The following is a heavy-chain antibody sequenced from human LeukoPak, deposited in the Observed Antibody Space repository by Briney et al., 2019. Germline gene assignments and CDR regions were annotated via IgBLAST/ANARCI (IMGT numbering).Heavy chain of an antibody. D-gene: IGHD3-22*01. CDR2: ISSSGSTI. Sequence: GGSLRLSCAASGFTFSDYYMSWIRQAPGKGLEWVSYISSSGSTIYYADYVKGRITISRDNAKHSLYLQMNSLRAEDTAVYYCARAAQYYYDSSGYLGYWGQGTLVTVSS. V-gene: IGHV3-11*01. CDR3: ARAAQYYYDSSGYLGY. J-gene: IGHJ4*02. CDR1: GFTFSDYY.